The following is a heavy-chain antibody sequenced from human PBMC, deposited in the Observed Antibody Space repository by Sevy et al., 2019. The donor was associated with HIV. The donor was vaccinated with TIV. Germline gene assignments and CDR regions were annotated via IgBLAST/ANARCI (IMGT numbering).Heavy chain of an antibody. CDR1: GGSISSYF. CDR3: ARDSTTRPRVLDY. V-gene: IGHV4-59*01. D-gene: IGHD1-1*01. Sequence: LLQLPETLSLTCSVSGGSISSYFWTWVRQSPGKGLEWIGNIYFTGNTDYSPALKSRVILSLDTSKSQFSLTLKSVTAADTAIYFCARDSTTRPRVLDYWGQGTLVTVSS. CDR2: IYFTGNT. J-gene: IGHJ4*02.